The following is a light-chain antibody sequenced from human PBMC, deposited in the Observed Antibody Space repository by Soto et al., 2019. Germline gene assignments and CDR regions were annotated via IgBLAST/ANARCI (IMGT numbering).Light chain of an antibody. Sequence: QSVLTQPPSVSGAPGQRVTISCTGSSSNIGAGYDVHWYQQLPGTAPKLLIYGNSNRPSGVPDRFSGSKSGTSASLAITGHHADAEADYYRQSDDRRLRGPVFCGATKPTDL. CDR1: SSNIGAGYD. J-gene: IGLJ3*02. V-gene: IGLV1-40*01. CDR2: GNS. CDR3: QSDDRRLRGPV.